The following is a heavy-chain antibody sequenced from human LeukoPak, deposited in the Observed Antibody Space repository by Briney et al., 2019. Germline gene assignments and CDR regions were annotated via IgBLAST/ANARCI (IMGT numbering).Heavy chain of an antibody. CDR2: IYYSGST. CDR3: ARVRGSLPGNY. D-gene: IGHD1-26*01. Sequence: SETLSLTCTVSGGSISSYYWSWIRQPPGKGLEWIGYIYYSGSTNYNPSLKSRVTISVDTSKNQFSLKLSSVTAADTAVYYCARVRGSLPGNYWGQRTLVTVSS. J-gene: IGHJ4*02. V-gene: IGHV4-59*01. CDR1: GGSISSYY.